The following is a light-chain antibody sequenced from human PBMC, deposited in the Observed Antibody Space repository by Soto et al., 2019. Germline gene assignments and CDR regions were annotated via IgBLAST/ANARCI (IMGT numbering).Light chain of an antibody. CDR1: SSDVGSYNR. CDR3: SSYTSSSTFVV. V-gene: IGLV2-18*02. Sequence: QSALTQPPSVSGSLGQSVTISCTGTSSDVGSYNRVSWYQQPPGTAPKLMIYEVINRPSGVPDRFSGSKSGNTASLTISGLQAEDEADYYCSSYTSSSTFVVFGGGTKLTVL. J-gene: IGLJ2*01. CDR2: EVI.